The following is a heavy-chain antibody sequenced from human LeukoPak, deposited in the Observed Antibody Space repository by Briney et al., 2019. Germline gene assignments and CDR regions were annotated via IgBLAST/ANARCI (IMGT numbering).Heavy chain of an antibody. J-gene: IGHJ3*02. Sequence: NSSQTLSLTCTVSGGSISSGDYYWSWIRQPPGKGLEWIGYIYYSGSTYYNPSLKSRVTISVDTSKNQFSLKLSSVTAADTAVYYCARYLVVTDAFDIWGQGTMVTVSS. V-gene: IGHV4-30-4*08. D-gene: IGHD3-22*01. CDR1: GGSISSGDYY. CDR3: ARYLVVTDAFDI. CDR2: IYYSGST.